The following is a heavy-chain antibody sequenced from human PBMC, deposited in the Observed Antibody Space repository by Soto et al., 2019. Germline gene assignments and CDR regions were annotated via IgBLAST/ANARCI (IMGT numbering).Heavy chain of an antibody. J-gene: IGHJ5*02. CDR1: GGSISSYY. V-gene: IGHV4-59*01. CDR3: ARAIDWFDP. Sequence: SETLSLTCSVSGGSISSYYWSWIRQPPGKGLEWIGYIYYSGSTNYNPSLKSRVTISVDTSKNQFSLKLSSVTAADTAVYYCARAIDWFDPWGQGTLVTVSS. CDR2: IYYSGST.